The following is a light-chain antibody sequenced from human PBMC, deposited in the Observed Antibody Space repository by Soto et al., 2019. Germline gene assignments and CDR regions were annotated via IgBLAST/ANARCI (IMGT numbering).Light chain of an antibody. CDR2: AVS. Sequence: DIQMTQSPSSLSASVGDRVTITCRASQGIRKDLGWYQQKPGKAPQRLIYAVSSLHSVVPSRFSGSGSGTEITLTISTLQPEDSATYYCLQHHSYPLTFGGGTKVEIK. CDR3: LQHHSYPLT. V-gene: IGKV1-17*01. J-gene: IGKJ4*01. CDR1: QGIRKD.